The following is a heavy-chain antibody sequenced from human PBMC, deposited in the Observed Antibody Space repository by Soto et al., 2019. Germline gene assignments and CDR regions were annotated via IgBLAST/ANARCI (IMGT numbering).Heavy chain of an antibody. CDR3: ARDGAAMASNFDY. CDR1: GFTFSSYA. D-gene: IGHD5-18*01. CDR2: ISYDGSNK. Sequence: GGSLRLSCAASGFTFSSYAMHWVRQAPGKGLEWVAVISYDGSNKYYADSVKGRFTISRDNSKNTLYLQMNSLRAEDTAVYYCARDGAAMASNFDYWGQGTLVTVSS. J-gene: IGHJ4*02. V-gene: IGHV3-30-3*01.